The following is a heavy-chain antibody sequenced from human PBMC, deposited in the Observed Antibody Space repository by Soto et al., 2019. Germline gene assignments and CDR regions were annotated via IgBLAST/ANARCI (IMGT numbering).Heavy chain of an antibody. D-gene: IGHD4-17*01. V-gene: IGHV1-46*01. J-gene: IGHJ5*02. CDR3: ARWGDVDSTTDFYAES. CDR1: EYTIH. Sequence: QVQLVQSGAEVKKPGASVRISCKSSEYTIHIHWLRQASGQGLEWMGIFNPRRGTTDYSQTFKGRVTISADTSTITVPMELRTMTSDDPAVYYCARWGDVDSTTDFYAESWGQGTLVNVSS. CDR2: FNPRRGTT.